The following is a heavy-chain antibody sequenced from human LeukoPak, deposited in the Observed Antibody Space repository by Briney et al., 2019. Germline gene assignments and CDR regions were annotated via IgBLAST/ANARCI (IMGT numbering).Heavy chain of an antibody. Sequence: ASVKVSCKASGYTFTDYYMHWVRQAPGQGLEWMGWIKPNSGGTNLAPKFQGRVTMTRDTSVSTAYMDLSTLRSDDTAVYYCARGLGSAAIDFWGQGALVTVSS. CDR3: ARGLGSAAIDF. V-gene: IGHV1-2*02. CDR2: IKPNSGGT. CDR1: GYTFTDYY. J-gene: IGHJ4*02. D-gene: IGHD6-13*01.